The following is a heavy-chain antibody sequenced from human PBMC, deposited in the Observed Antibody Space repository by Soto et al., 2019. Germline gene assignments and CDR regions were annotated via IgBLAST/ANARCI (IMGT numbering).Heavy chain of an antibody. Sequence: RGPLRLSCPASDFALSSYGMTWVRQATGKGLDWVAVISYDGSNKYYSASGKGRFTISRDTSKDKVELEITSVRAEETAVYYCAKPIYYSRAYSFDYWGQGTLVTVSS. CDR1: DFALSSYG. D-gene: IGHD3-22*01. CDR3: AKPIYYSRAYSFDY. CDR2: ISYDGSNK. V-gene: IGHV3-30*18. J-gene: IGHJ4*02.